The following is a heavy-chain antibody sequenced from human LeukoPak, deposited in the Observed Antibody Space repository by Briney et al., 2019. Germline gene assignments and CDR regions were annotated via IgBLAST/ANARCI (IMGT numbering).Heavy chain of an antibody. J-gene: IGHJ4*02. CDR1: GYSISSGYD. D-gene: IGHD4-17*01. CDR3: ARKSTVTGDFDY. V-gene: IGHV4-38-2*01. Sequence: AVPLTLPCAVSGYSISSGYDWGWIRQPPGNGLEWIGSIYHSGSTYYNPSLKSRVTISVDTSKNQFSLNLSSVTAADTAVYYCARKSTVTGDFDYWRQGTLVTVSS. CDR2: IYHSGST.